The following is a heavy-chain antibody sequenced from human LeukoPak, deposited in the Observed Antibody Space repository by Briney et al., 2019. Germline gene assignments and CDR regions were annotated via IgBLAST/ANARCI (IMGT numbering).Heavy chain of an antibody. CDR3: AKSRAPTADPDAFDV. Sequence: QPGGSLRLSCVGSGFIFTNYGRHWVRQAPGKGLEWVAFIKYSGSNEYYADSVRGRFTISRDNSKNSLYLRMNSLRGEDTARYYCAKSRAPTADPDAFDVWGQGTMVTVSS. D-gene: IGHD1-14*01. V-gene: IGHV3-30*02. J-gene: IGHJ3*01. CDR1: GFIFTNYG. CDR2: IKYSGSNE.